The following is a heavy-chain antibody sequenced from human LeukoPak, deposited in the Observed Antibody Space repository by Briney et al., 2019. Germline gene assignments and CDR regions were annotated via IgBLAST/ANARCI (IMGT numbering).Heavy chain of an antibody. Sequence: GASVKVSYKASGYTFTSYGISWVPHAPGQGLEWMGWISAYSCNTNYAQNPQGRVTMTTDTSTSRAYMEVRTVSSDDTAVFHCARVRFLEWLCAWFDPWGQGTLVTVSS. D-gene: IGHD3-3*01. J-gene: IGHJ5*02. CDR2: ISAYSCNT. V-gene: IGHV1-18*01. CDR3: ARVRFLEWLCAWFDP. CDR1: GYTFTSYG.